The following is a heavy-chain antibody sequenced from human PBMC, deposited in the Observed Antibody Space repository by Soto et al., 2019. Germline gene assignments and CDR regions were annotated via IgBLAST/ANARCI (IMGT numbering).Heavy chain of an antibody. CDR3: AKRSPRSTRPYYYGMDV. CDR1: GFTFSSYA. CDR2: ISGSGGST. J-gene: IGHJ6*02. D-gene: IGHD4-17*01. V-gene: IGHV3-23*01. Sequence: EVQLLESGGGLVQPGGSLRLSCAASGFTFSSYAMSWVRQAPGKGLEWVSAISGSGGSTYYADSVKGRFTISRDNSKNTLYLQMNSLRAEDTAVYYCAKRSPRSTRPYYYGMDVWGQGTTVTVSS.